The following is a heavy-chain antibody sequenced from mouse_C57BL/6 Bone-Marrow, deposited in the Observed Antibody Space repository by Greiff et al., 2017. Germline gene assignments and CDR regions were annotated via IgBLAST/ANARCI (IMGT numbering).Heavy chain of an antibody. J-gene: IGHJ3*01. CDR2: IYPRSGNT. Sequence: QVQLKESGAELARPGASVKLSCKASGYTFTSYGISWVKQRTGQGLEWIGEIYPRSGNTYYNEKFKGKATLTADKSSSTAYMERRSLTSEDSAVYFCARPSDSWFAYWGQGTLVTVSA. CDR1: GYTFTSYG. CDR3: ARPSDSWFAY. V-gene: IGHV1-81*01.